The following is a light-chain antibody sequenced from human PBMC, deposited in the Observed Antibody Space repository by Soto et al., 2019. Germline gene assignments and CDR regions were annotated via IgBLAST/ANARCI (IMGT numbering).Light chain of an antibody. CDR2: EVS. J-gene: IGLJ1*01. Sequence: QSALTQPASVSGSPGQSITISCTGTSSDVGGYNYVSWYQQHPGKAPKLMIYEVSNRPSGVSNRFSGSKSGNTASLTISGLQAEDAADYYSSSYTSSSTLVFGSGTKVTVL. CDR3: SSYTSSSTLV. V-gene: IGLV2-14*01. CDR1: SSDVGGYNY.